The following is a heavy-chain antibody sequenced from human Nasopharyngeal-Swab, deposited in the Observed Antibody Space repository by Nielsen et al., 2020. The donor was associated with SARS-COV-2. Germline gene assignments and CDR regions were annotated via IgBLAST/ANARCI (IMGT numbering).Heavy chain of an antibody. Sequence: WIRQPPGKGLEWVSSISSSSSYIYYADSVKGRFTIFRDNAKNSLYLQMNSLRAEDTAVYYCARGGIFGVVTILTPVDYWGQGPWSPSPQ. CDR2: ISSSSSYI. V-gene: IGHV3-21*01. D-gene: IGHD3-3*01. CDR3: ARGGIFGVVTILTPVDY. J-gene: IGHJ4*02.